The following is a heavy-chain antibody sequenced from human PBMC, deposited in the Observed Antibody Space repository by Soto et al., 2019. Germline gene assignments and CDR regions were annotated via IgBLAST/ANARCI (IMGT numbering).Heavy chain of an antibody. V-gene: IGHV3-23*01. J-gene: IGHJ6*03. CDR1: GFTFSSYA. CDR2: ISGSGGST. CDR3: EKDPDYDILTGYSYYYYMDV. D-gene: IGHD3-9*01. Sequence: EVQLLESGGGLVQPGGSLRLSCAASGFTFSSYAMSWVRQAPGKGLEWVSAISGSGGSTYYADSVKGRFTISRDNSKNTLYLQMNSLRAEDTAVYYCEKDPDYDILTGYSYYYYMDVWGKGTTVTVSS.